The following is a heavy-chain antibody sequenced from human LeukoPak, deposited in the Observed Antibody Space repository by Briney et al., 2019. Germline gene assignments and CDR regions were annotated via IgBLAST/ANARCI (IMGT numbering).Heavy chain of an antibody. V-gene: IGHV1-69*01. J-gene: IGHJ3*02. Sequence: ASVKVSCKASGGTFSSYAISWVRQAPGQGLEWMGGIIPIFGTANYAQKFQGRVTITADESTSTAYMELSSLRSEDTAAYYCASGGDGYNSYGSAFDIWGQGTMVTVSS. CDR1: GGTFSSYA. CDR2: IIPIFGTA. D-gene: IGHD5-24*01. CDR3: ASGGDGYNSYGSAFDI.